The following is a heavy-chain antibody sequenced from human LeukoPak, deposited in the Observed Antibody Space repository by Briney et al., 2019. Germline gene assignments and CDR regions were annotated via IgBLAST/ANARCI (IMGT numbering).Heavy chain of an antibody. Sequence: SETLSLTCTVSGGSISSSSYYWGWIRQPPGKGLEWIGSIYYSGSTYYNPSLKSRVTISVDTSKNQFSLKLSSVTAADTAVYYCARRGWATVTTWFDPWGQGTLVTVSP. D-gene: IGHD4-17*01. J-gene: IGHJ5*02. CDR2: IYYSGST. CDR1: GGSISSSSYY. CDR3: ARRGWATVTTWFDP. V-gene: IGHV4-39*01.